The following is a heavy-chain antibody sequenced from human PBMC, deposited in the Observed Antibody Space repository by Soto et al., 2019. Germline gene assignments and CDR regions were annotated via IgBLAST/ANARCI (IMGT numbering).Heavy chain of an antibody. CDR2: ISGSDGKT. V-gene: IGHV3-23*01. D-gene: IGHD3-3*01. CDR1: GFSFGSYA. CDR3: ARWSYLDY. Sequence: GSLRLSCAASGFSFGSYALSWVRQAPGKGLEWVSTISGSDGKTFYADSVKGRFSISRDTSQNTLYLQMNSLRADDTAIYYCARWSYLDYWGQGTRVT. J-gene: IGHJ4*02.